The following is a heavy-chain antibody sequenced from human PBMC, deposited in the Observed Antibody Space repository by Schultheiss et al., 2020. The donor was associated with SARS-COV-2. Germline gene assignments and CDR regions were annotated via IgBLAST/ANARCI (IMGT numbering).Heavy chain of an antibody. CDR1: GGSFSGYY. V-gene: IGHV4-34*01. D-gene: IGHD2-15*01. Sequence: SETLSLTCAVYGGSFSGYYWSWIRQPPGKGLEWIGSIYYSGSTNYNPSLKSRVTISVDTSKNQFSLKLSSVTAADTAVYYCARGPGWYYFDYWGQGTLVTVSS. J-gene: IGHJ4*02. CDR2: IYYSGST. CDR3: ARGPGWYYFDY.